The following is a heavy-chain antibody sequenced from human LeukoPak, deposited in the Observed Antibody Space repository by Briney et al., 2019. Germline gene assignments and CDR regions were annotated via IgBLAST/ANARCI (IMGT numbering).Heavy chain of an antibody. J-gene: IGHJ6*02. CDR1: GFTFSSYS. CDR2: ISSSNSTI. V-gene: IGHV3-48*01. Sequence: PGGSLRLSCAASGFTFSSYSMNWVRQAPGKGLEWVSYISSSNSTIYYADSVKGRFTISRDNAKNSLYLQMNSLRAEDTAVYYCARAAVVTPAYYYGMDVWGQGTTVTVSS. D-gene: IGHD4-23*01. CDR3: ARAAVVTPAYYYGMDV.